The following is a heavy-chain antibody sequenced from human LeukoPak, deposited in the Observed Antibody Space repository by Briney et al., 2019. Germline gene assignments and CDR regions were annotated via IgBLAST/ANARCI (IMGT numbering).Heavy chain of an antibody. Sequence: ASVKVSCKASGYTFTGYYMHWVRQAPGQGLEWMGWINPNSGGTNYAQKFQVRGTMTRDTSISTAYMELSSLRSEDTAVYYCARVERARGSYRGYYFDYWGQGTLVTVSS. J-gene: IGHJ4*02. CDR3: ARVERARGSYRGYYFDY. V-gene: IGHV1-2*02. CDR1: GYTFTGYY. CDR2: INPNSGGT. D-gene: IGHD1-26*01.